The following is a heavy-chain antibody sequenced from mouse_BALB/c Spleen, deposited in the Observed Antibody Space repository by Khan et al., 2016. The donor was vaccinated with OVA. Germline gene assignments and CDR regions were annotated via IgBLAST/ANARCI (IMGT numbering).Heavy chain of an antibody. D-gene: IGHD1-1*01. CDR1: GYSFTGYN. V-gene: IGHV1-39*01. Sequence: VQLQQSGPELEKPGTSVKISCKASGYSFTGYNMNWVKQSNGKNLEWIGNIDPYYGTTSYNQKFKGKATLTVDTSSSTAYMQLKSLTSDDSAIYYCARIHGYYYPMDFWDQGTSVTVSS. CDR3: ARIHGYYYPMDF. CDR2: IDPYYGTT. J-gene: IGHJ4*01.